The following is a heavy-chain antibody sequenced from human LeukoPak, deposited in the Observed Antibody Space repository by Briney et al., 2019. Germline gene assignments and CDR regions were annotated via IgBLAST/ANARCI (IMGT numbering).Heavy chain of an antibody. CDR3: ARVRTYSYGSGSYYWDYYFDY. V-gene: IGHV1-18*01. CDR1: GYTFTTYP. J-gene: IGHJ4*02. Sequence: ASVKVSCKAAGYTFTTYPITWVRQAPGQGLEWMGWINPDNGNTIYAQKVQGRLTITTDTSTTTAYMELRSLRSDDTAVYYCARVRTYSYGSGSYYWDYYFDYWGLGTLVTVSS. CDR2: INPDNGNT. D-gene: IGHD3-10*01.